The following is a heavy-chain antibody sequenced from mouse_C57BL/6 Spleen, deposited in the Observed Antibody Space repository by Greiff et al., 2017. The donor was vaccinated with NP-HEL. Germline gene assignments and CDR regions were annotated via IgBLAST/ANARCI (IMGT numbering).Heavy chain of an antibody. Sequence: EVQLQQSGPELVKPGASVKISCKASGYTFTDYYMNWVKQSHGKSLEWIGDINPNNGGTSYNQKFKGKATLTVDKSSSTAYMELRSLTSEDSAVYYCARLTSCAMDYWGQGTSVTVSS. J-gene: IGHJ4*01. CDR2: INPNNGGT. CDR1: GYTFTDYY. V-gene: IGHV1-26*01. D-gene: IGHD1-1*01. CDR3: ARLTSCAMDY.